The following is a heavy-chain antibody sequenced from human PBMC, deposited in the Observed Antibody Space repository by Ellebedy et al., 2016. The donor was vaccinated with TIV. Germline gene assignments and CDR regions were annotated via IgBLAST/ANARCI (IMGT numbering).Heavy chain of an antibody. CDR3: ARSGSYSAFHY. D-gene: IGHD3-10*01. CDR2: IKGKTDGGTT. V-gene: IGHV3-15*01. Sequence: GGSLRLXXAASGLTFSNAWMSWVRQAPGKGLEWVGRIKGKTDGGTTDYAAPVKGRFTISRDDSQSSLYLQMNSLDTEDTAVYYCARSGSYSAFHYWGQGTLVTVSS. CDR1: GLTFSNAW. J-gene: IGHJ4*02.